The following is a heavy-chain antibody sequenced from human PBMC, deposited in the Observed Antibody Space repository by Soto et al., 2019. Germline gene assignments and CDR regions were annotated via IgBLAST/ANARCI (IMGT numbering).Heavy chain of an antibody. CDR3: AKDLPLLYGDYIDY. D-gene: IGHD4-17*01. CDR2: ISGSGGST. Sequence: PGGSLRLSCAAAGFTFSSYAMSCVRQAPGKGLEWVSAISGSGGSTYYADSVKGRFTISRDNSKNTLYLQMNSLRAEDTAVYYCAKDLPLLYGDYIDYWGQGTLVTSPQ. CDR1: GFTFSSYA. J-gene: IGHJ4*02. V-gene: IGHV3-23*01.